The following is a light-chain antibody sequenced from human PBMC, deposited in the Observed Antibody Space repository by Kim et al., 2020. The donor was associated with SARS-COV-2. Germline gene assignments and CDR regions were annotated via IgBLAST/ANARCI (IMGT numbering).Light chain of an antibody. CDR1: TMGSKS. Sequence: APGKTARITCGGNTMGSKSVPWYQQKPGQAPVLVIYYDSDRPSGIPERFSGSNSGNTATLTISRVEAGDEADYYCQVWDSSSDHPVFGGGTQLTVL. V-gene: IGLV3-21*04. J-gene: IGLJ3*02. CDR3: QVWDSSSDHPV. CDR2: YDS.